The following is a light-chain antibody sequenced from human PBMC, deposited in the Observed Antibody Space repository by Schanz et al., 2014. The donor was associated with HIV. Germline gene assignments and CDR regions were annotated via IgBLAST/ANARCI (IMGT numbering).Light chain of an antibody. Sequence: QFALTQPRSVSGSPGQSVTISCTGSNSDIGAYNYVSWYQHHPTKAPKLLLYDVTKRPSGVPDRFSGSTSGITASLTISGLQAEDEADYYCCSYAGDYSFYVFGTGTKLTVL. J-gene: IGLJ1*01. CDR3: CSYAGDYSFYV. CDR1: NSDIGAYNY. V-gene: IGLV2-11*01. CDR2: DVT.